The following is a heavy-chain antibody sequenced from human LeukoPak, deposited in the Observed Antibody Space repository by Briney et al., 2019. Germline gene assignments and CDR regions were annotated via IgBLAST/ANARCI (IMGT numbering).Heavy chain of an antibody. Sequence: ASVKVSCKASGYTFTSYGISWVRQAPGQGLEWMGWISAYNGNTNYAQKLQGRVTMTTDTSTSTAYMELRSLRSDDTAVYYCAREPAIVVVPGAFDIWGQGTMVTVSS. J-gene: IGHJ3*02. CDR3: AREPAIVVVPGAFDI. CDR2: ISAYNGNT. V-gene: IGHV1-18*01. D-gene: IGHD2-2*01. CDR1: GYTFTSYG.